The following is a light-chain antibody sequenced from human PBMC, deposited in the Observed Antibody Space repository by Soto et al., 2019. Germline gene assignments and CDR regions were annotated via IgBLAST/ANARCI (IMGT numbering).Light chain of an antibody. CDR1: QSLNSSY. Sequence: IVLTQSPAPLSLSPGERATLSCRASQSLNSSYLAWYQQEPGQAPRLLIYDASSRATGIPDRFSGSGSGTDFTLTISRLEPEDSAVYYCQQYGSSPPITVGQGTRLEIK. CDR3: QQYGSSPPIT. V-gene: IGKV3-20*01. CDR2: DAS. J-gene: IGKJ5*01.